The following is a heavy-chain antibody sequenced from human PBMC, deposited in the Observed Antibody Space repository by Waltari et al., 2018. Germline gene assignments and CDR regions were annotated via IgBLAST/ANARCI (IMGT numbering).Heavy chain of an antibody. CDR2: IYHSGST. D-gene: IGHD2-2*01. CDR1: GYSISSGSY. V-gene: IGHV4-38-2*02. Sequence: QVQLQESGPGLVKPSETLSLTCTVSGYSISSGSYWGWIRQPPGKGLEWIGSIYHSGSTYYNPSLKSRVTISVDTSKNQFSLKLSSVTAADTAVYYCASQTGGSTSGGSNWGQGTLVTVSS. J-gene: IGHJ4*02. CDR3: ASQTGGSTSGGSN.